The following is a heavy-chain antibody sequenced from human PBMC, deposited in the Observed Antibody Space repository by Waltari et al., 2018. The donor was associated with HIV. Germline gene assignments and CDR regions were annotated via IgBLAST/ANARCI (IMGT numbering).Heavy chain of an antibody. V-gene: IGHV4-59*01. CDR3: ARVYDFWSGYYHHNWFDP. D-gene: IGHD3-3*01. CDR1: GGSISSYY. CDR2: IYYSGST. Sequence: QVQLQESGPGLVKPSETPSLTCTVSGGSISSYYWSWIRQPPGKGLEWIGYIYYSGSTNCNPSPKSRVTISVDTSKNQFSLKLSSVTAADTAVYYCARVYDFWSGYYHHNWFDPWGQGTLVTVSS. J-gene: IGHJ5*02.